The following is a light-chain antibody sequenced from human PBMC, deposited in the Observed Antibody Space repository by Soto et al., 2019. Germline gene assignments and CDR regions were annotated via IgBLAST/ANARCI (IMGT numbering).Light chain of an antibody. CDR1: QVIRNV. CDR2: AAS. CDR3: QQYNPYSRT. V-gene: IGKV1-17*01. Sequence: EIQMTQSPSSLSASVGDRVTISCQTTQVIRNVLGWYQQKPGQAPNLLIYAASSLQSGVPSRFSGSGSGTDFTLTISSLQRDDFAIYYCQQYNPYSRTFGQGTKVDI. J-gene: IGKJ1*01.